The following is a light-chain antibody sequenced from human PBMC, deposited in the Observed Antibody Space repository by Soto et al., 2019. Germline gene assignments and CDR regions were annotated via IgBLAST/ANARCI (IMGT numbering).Light chain of an antibody. V-gene: IGLV2-23*01. J-gene: IGLJ1*01. CDR2: EGS. CDR1: SSDVGTYNL. Sequence: QSVLTQPASVSGSPGQSITISCTGTSSDVGTYNLVSWYQHHPGKAPKLMIYEGSKRPSGVSNRFSGSKSGNTDSLTISGLQAEDEADYYCCSYAGSSTYVFGTGTKLTVL. CDR3: CSYAGSSTYV.